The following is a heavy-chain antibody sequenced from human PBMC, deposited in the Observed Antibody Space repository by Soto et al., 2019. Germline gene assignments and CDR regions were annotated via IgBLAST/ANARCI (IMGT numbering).Heavy chain of an antibody. CDR3: ARAPSPFGVTTIWWFDP. J-gene: IGHJ5*02. CDR2: ISSSSSYI. CDR1: GFTFSSYS. Sequence: GGSLRLSCAASGFTFSSYSMNWVRQAPGKGLEWVSSISSSSSYIYYADSAKGRFTISRDNAKNSLYLQMNSLRAEDTAVYYCARAPSPFGVTTIWWFDPWGQGTLVTVSS. D-gene: IGHD5-12*01. V-gene: IGHV3-21*01.